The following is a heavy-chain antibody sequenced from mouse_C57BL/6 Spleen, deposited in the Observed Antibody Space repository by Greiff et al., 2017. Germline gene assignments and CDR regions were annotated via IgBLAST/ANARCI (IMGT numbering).Heavy chain of an antibody. J-gene: IGHJ2*01. D-gene: IGHD4-1*01. Sequence: VKLVESGAELVKPGASVKISCKASGYAFSSYWMNWVKQRPGKGLEWIGQIYPGDGDTNYNGKFKGKATLTADKSSSTAYMQLSSLTSEDSAVYFCARPGNWADFDYWGQGTTLTVSS. CDR2: IYPGDGDT. CDR1: GYAFSSYW. V-gene: IGHV1-80*01. CDR3: ARPGNWADFDY.